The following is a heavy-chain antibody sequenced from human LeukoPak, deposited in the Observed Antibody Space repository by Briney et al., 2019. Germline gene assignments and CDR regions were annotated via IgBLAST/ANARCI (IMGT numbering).Heavy chain of an antibody. CDR1: GFTFDDYA. Sequence: GGSLRLSCAASGFTFDDYAMHWVRQVPGKGLQWVAGIGWNSGNIDYADSVKGRFTISRDNAKNSLYLQMNSLSVEDTALYYCAKDGAGGRYWYFDIWGRGTPVTVSS. V-gene: IGHV3-9*01. J-gene: IGHJ2*01. CDR3: AKDGAGGRYWYFDI. D-gene: IGHD2-8*02. CDR2: IGWNSGNI.